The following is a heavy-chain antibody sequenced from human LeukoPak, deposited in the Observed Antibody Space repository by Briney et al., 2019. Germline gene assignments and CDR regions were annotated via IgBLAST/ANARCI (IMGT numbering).Heavy chain of an antibody. Sequence: SETLSLTCTVSGGSISSYYWSWIRQPPGKGLEWIGYIYYSGSTNYNPSLKSRVTISVDTSKNQFFLKLSPVTAADTAVYYCARQKVNWFDPWGQGTLVTVSS. J-gene: IGHJ5*02. V-gene: IGHV4-59*08. CDR2: IYYSGST. CDR1: GGSISSYY. CDR3: ARQKVNWFDP.